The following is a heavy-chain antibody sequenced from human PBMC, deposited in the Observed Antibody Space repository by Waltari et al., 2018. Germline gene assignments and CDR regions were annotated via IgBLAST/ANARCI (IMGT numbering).Heavy chain of an antibody. CDR1: GFTFSPYA. V-gene: IGHV3-23*01. CDR3: AKDRLYYGMDV. CDR2: ISGSGGST. Sequence: EVQLLESGGGLVQPGGSLRLSCEAFGFTFSPYAMNWVRPAPGRGLEWVSTISGSGGSTYYADSVKCRFTISRDNSKNTQYLQMNSLRAEDSAVYYCAKDRLYYGMDVWGQGTTVTVSS. J-gene: IGHJ6*02.